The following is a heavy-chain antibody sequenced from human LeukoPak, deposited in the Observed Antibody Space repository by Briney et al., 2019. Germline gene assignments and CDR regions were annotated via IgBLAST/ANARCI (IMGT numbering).Heavy chain of an antibody. D-gene: IGHD2-2*01. Sequence: SLRLSCAASGFTFVSYWMSWVRQTPGKGLEWVAVISSDGSSKYTADSVKGRFTISRDNSKNTVYLQMNSLRAEDTAVYYCAAPGVPAATYYFDYWGQGTLVTVSS. CDR1: GFTFVSYW. J-gene: IGHJ4*02. CDR2: ISSDGSSK. CDR3: AAPGVPAATYYFDY. V-gene: IGHV3-30-3*01.